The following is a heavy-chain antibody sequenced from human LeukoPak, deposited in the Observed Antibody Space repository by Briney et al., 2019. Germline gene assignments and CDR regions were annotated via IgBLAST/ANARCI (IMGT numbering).Heavy chain of an antibody. D-gene: IGHD2-15*01. CDR2: ISKSGDST. CDR1: GFSFSSYA. J-gene: IGHJ6*03. Sequence: GGSLRLSCAASGFSFSSYAMSWVRQAPGKGLEWVSAISKSGDSTFYADSVKGRFTISRDKSKNTLSLQMNGLRVEDTAVYYCAKVMPPGRIRFYSYYMDVWGKGTTVTVS. V-gene: IGHV3-23*01. CDR3: AKVMPPGRIRFYSYYMDV.